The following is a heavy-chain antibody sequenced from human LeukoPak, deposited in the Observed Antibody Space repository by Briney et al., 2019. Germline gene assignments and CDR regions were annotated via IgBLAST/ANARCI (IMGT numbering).Heavy chain of an antibody. D-gene: IGHD3-9*01. V-gene: IGHV1-46*01. CDR1: GYTFTNYY. J-gene: IGHJ6*03. Sequence: ASVKVSCKASGYTFTNYYMHWVRQAPGQGLEWLGLITPSGGSTWYAQKFQGRVTMTRDMSTSTDYMELSSLRSEDTAVYYCAKCILTGYYKGYMDVWGKGTTVTISS. CDR3: AKCILTGYYKGYMDV. CDR2: ITPSGGST.